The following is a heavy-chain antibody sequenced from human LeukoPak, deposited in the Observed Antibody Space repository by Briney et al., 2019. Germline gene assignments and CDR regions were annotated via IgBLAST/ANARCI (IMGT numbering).Heavy chain of an antibody. V-gene: IGHV4-34*01. Sequence: NPSETLSLTCTVSGGSISSYYWSWIRQPAGKGLEWIGEINHSGSTNYNPSLKSRVTISVDTSKSQFSLKLNSMTAADTAVYYCARGAQTYYDKAPVDYWGQGTLVTVSS. J-gene: IGHJ4*02. CDR1: GGSISSYY. D-gene: IGHD3-22*01. CDR2: INHSGST. CDR3: ARGAQTYYDKAPVDY.